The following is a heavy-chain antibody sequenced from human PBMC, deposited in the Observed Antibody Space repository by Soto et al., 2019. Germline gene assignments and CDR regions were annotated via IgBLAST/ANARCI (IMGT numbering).Heavy chain of an antibody. D-gene: IGHD6-13*01. CDR2: VYYTGGRA. V-gene: IGHV4-59*01. J-gene: IGHJ5*02. CDR1: GGSISTYY. CDR3: ARGGTSSSFNP. Sequence: SETLSLTCTVSGGSISTYYWICVRQPPGRGLEWIGYVYYTGGRANYNPSLTSRVSISGDTSKNQLSLKLTSVTAADTAVYYCARGGTSSSFNPCGQGTLVTVSS.